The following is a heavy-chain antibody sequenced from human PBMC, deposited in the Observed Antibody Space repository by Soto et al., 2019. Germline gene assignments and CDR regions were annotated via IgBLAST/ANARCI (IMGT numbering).Heavy chain of an antibody. J-gene: IGHJ4*02. CDR1: GLSVSDNY. CDR2: IYSDGST. V-gene: IGHV3-53*01. Sequence: GGSLRLSCAASGLSVSDNYMSWVRQAPGRGLEWVSIIYSDGSTYYTDSVKGRFTLSRDNFQNTLYLQMNSLRVDDTAVYYCARGGLSNFDYWGQGTLVTVSS. CDR3: ARGGLSNFDY.